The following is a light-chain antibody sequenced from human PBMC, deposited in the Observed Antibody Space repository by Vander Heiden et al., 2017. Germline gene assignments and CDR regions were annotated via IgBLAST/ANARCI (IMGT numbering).Light chain of an antibody. V-gene: IGKV1-5*01. Sequence: IQMSQSPSTLSASVGDSVTITCPASQSINGFLAWYPRKPREAPKVPIYVAYSSRNGVPSQFACSGSGPDYTITIKRLQRDGFSTYFFQQYKTYSENFGQGTKLAIK. CDR1: QSINGF. CDR2: VAY. J-gene: IGKJ2*01. CDR3: QQYKTYSEN.